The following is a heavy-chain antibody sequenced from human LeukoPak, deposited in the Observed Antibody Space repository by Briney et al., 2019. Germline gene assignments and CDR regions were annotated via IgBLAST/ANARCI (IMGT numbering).Heavy chain of an antibody. CDR2: TYYRSDWYS. CDR1: GDRVSSNSAA. CDR3: AREGSYFDY. V-gene: IGHV6-1*01. J-gene: IGHJ4*02. Sequence: PSQTLSLTCAISGDRVSSNSAAWNWIRQSPSRVLEWLGRTYYRSDWYSDYAVSVKSRLSITPDTAKNQFSLQLNSVTPEDTAIYYCAREGSYFDYWGQGTLVTVSS.